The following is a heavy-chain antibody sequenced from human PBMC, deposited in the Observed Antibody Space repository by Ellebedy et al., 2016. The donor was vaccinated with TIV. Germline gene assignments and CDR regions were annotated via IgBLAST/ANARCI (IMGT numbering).Heavy chain of an antibody. V-gene: IGHV3-48*01. Sequence: GESLKISCAASGFTFRSYTMNWVRQAPGKGLEWLSQISSSSSSIYYADSVKGRFPISRDNSKNTLYLQLNSLRAEDTAVYYCARAAFGIGKPVARPGGFWGQGNLVSVSS. CDR3: ARAAFGIGKPVARPGGF. J-gene: IGHJ4*02. D-gene: IGHD3-10*01. CDR1: GFTFRSYT. CDR2: ISSSSSSI.